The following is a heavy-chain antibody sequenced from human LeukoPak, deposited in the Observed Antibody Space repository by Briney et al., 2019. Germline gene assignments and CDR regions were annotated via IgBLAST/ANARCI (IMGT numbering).Heavy chain of an antibody. J-gene: IGHJ4*02. CDR2: ITGGGGTI. Sequence: GGSLRLSCTASGFTFRNYAMSWVRQAPGKGLEWVSGITGGGGTINYADSVKGRFTISRDNSKNTLYLQMNSLGAEDSAVYYCAKDSVAGDGFWDSDYWGQGTLVTVSS. V-gene: IGHV3-23*01. CDR3: AKDSVAGDGFWDSDY. D-gene: IGHD3/OR15-3a*01. CDR1: GFTFRNYA.